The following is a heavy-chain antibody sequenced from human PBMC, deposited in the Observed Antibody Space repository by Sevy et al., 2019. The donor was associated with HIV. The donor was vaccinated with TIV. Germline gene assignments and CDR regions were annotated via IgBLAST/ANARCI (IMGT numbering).Heavy chain of an antibody. J-gene: IGHJ4*02. Sequence: ASVKVSCKASGRTFNNYAISWVRQAPGQGLEWMGGIIPMFGTANYVRKFQGRVTITADESTSTAYMELSSLRSEDTAVYYCAKSISWYASFDSWGQGTLVTVSS. CDR2: IIPMFGTA. D-gene: IGHD6-13*01. V-gene: IGHV1-69*13. CDR1: GRTFNNYA. CDR3: AKSISWYASFDS.